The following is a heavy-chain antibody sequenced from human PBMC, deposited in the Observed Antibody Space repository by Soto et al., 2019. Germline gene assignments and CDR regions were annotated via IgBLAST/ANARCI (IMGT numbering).Heavy chain of an antibody. V-gene: IGHV3-30-3*01. CDR1: GFTFSDYA. CDR2: ISYDGNDM. J-gene: IGHJ4*02. CDR3: ARGSPPDY. Sequence: PGGSLSLSCAASGFTFSDYAMYWVRQAPGKGLEWVAVISYDGNDMYYADSVKGRFTISRDNSKNTLNLQMNSLRAEDTAVYYCARGSPPDYWGQGTLVTVSS.